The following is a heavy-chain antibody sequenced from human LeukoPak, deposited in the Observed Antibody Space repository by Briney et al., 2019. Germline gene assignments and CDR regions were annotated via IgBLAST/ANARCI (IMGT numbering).Heavy chain of an antibody. Sequence: SETLSLTCAVYGGSFSGYYWSWIRQPPGKGLEWIGEINHSGSTNYNPSLKSRVTISVDTSKNQFSLKLSSVTAADTAVYYCAKSHRSYYDSSSETDYWGQGTLVTVSS. V-gene: IGHV4-34*01. J-gene: IGHJ4*02. CDR1: GGSFSGYY. D-gene: IGHD3-22*01. CDR3: AKSHRSYYDSSSETDY. CDR2: INHSGST.